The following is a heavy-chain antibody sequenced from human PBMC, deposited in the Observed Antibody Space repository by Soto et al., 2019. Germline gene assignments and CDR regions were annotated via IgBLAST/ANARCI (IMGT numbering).Heavy chain of an antibody. CDR2: IKSKTDGGTT. CDR1: GFTFSNAW. J-gene: IGHJ3*02. V-gene: IGHV3-15*07. CDR3: TTSGAGGTRDAFDI. Sequence: EVQLVESGGGLVKPGGSLRLSCAASGFTFSNAWMNWVRQAPGKGLEWVGRIKSKTDGGTTDYAAPVKGRFTISRDDSKNTPYLQMNSLKTEDTAVYYCTTSGAGGTRDAFDIWGQGTMVTVSS. D-gene: IGHD1-7*01.